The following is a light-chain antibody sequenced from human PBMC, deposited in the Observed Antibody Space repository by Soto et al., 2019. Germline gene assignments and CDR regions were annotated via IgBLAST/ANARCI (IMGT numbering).Light chain of an antibody. CDR3: QHSYSTPLT. J-gene: IGKJ4*01. V-gene: IGKV1-39*01. CDR1: QSISSY. CDR2: AAS. Sequence: DIQMTQSPSSLSASVGDRVTITCRASQSISSYLNWYQQKPGKAPKLLIYAASSLQSGVPSRFSGSGSWTDFTLTISSLQPEDFATYYCQHSYSTPLTFGRGTKVEIK.